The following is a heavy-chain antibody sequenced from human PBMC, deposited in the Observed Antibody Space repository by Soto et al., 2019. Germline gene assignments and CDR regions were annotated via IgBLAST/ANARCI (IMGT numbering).Heavy chain of an antibody. CDR1: GFTFSSYS. D-gene: IGHD6-19*01. V-gene: IGHV3-33*08. Sequence: GGSLRLSCAASGFTFSSYSMNRVRQAPGKGLEWVAVIWYDGSNKYYADSVKGRFTISRDNSKNTLYLQMNSLRAEDTAVYYCAREKVDGSGWYKVDYWGQGTLVTVSS. CDR3: AREKVDGSGWYKVDY. CDR2: IWYDGSNK. J-gene: IGHJ4*02.